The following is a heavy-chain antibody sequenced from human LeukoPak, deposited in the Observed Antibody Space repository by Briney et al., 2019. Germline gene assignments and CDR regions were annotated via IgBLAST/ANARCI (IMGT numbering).Heavy chain of an antibody. Sequence: PGGSLRLSCAASGFTFSSYAMHWVRQAPGKGLEWVAVISYDGSNKYYADSVKGRFTISRDNSKNTLYLQMNSLRAEDTAVYYCARVASLGLGELSSHFDYWGQGTLVTVSS. V-gene: IGHV3-30-3*01. CDR2: ISYDGSNK. CDR3: ARVASLGLGELSSHFDY. J-gene: IGHJ4*02. CDR1: GFTFSSYA. D-gene: IGHD3-16*02.